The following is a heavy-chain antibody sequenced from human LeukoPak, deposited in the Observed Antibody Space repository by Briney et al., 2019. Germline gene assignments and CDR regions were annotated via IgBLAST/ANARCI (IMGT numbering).Heavy chain of an antibody. CDR3: SKASMVRGSPYYYYCMDV. D-gene: IGHD3-10*01. Sequence: GGSLRLSCAASGFTFSSYAMSWVRQAPGKGLEWVSAISGSGGSTYYADSVKGRFTISRDNSKNTLYLQMNSLRAEDTAVYYYSKASMVRGSPYYYYCMDVWGQGTTVTVSS. CDR1: GFTFSSYA. V-gene: IGHV3-23*01. CDR2: ISGSGGST. J-gene: IGHJ6*02.